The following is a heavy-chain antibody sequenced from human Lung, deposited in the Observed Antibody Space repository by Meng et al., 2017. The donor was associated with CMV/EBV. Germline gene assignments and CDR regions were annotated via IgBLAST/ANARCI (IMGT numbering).Heavy chain of an antibody. CDR2: INHSGST. J-gene: IGHJ6*04. D-gene: IGHD2-2*01. CDR3: ARCLSCPRYCSISNCYCYYGMDV. CDR1: GESFSGYY. Sequence: LXCAVYGESFSGYYWSWIRQPPGKGLEWIGEINHSGSTNYNPSLKSRVTISVDTSKNQFSLKLSSVTAADTAVYYCARCLSCPRYCSISNCYCYYGMDVWXKGTXVTVSS. V-gene: IGHV4-34*01.